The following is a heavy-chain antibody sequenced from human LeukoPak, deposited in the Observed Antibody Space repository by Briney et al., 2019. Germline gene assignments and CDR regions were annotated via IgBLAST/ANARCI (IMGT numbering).Heavy chain of an antibody. CDR2: VYYTGPT. V-gene: IGHV4-39*01. D-gene: IGHD3-22*01. Sequence: TSETLSLTCTDSGDSIRGCSSYWGWISHPPGKWLEWIGSVYYTGPTIDIPSLQSRVTISVDTSKTQFSLRLPSVTAADTAVYFCAGSSYSAMSDGSYYFFDSWGQGTLVTVSS. CDR3: AGSSYSAMSDGSYYFFDS. J-gene: IGHJ4*02. CDR1: GDSIRGCSSY.